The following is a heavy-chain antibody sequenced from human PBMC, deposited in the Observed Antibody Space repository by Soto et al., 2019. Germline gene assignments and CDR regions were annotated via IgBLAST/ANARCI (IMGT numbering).Heavy chain of an antibody. Sequence: PSETLSLTCSVSGDSVSSGDYYWSWVRQAPGKGLEWVSALSGSGGSTYYADSVKGRFTISRDNSKNTLYLQMNSLRAEDTAVYYCAKVPGIAPRSWYFDYWGQGPLVTVSS. CDR3: AKVPGIAPRSWYFDY. D-gene: IGHD6-13*01. J-gene: IGHJ4*02. V-gene: IGHV3-23*01. CDR2: LSGSGGST. CDR1: GDSVSSGDYY.